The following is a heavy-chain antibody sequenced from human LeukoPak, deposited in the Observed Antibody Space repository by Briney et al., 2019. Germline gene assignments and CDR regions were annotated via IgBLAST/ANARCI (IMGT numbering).Heavy chain of an antibody. V-gene: IGHV4-39*01. D-gene: IGHD6-19*01. CDR1: GGSISSSSYY. J-gene: IGHJ4*02. Sequence: PSETLSLTCTVSGGSISSSSYYWGWIRQPPGKGLEWIGSIYYSGSTYYKPSLKSRVTISADTSKNQFSLKLSSVTAADTAVYYCARQEDSTGWGGGYFDYWGQGTLVTVSS. CDR2: IYYSGST. CDR3: ARQEDSTGWGGGYFDY.